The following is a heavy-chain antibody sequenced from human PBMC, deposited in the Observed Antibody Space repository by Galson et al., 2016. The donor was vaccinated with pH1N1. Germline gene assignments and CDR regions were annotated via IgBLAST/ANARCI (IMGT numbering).Heavy chain of an antibody. Sequence: SLRLSCAASGFTLSCCAMHWVRQAPGKGLECVALISKDGNNVYYADSVKGRLTISRDSSNNTLYLQMNSLRTEDTAIYYCARSRDFSFDYWGQGALVIVSS. CDR3: ARSRDFSFDY. J-gene: IGHJ4*02. V-gene: IGHV3-30*04. CDR2: ISKDGNNV. D-gene: IGHD4-11*01. CDR1: GFTLSCCA.